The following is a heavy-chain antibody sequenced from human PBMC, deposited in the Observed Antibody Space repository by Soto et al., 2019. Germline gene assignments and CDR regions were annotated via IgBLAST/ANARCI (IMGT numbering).Heavy chain of an antibody. CDR3: ARGGTYYYDSSGYSLDAFDI. D-gene: IGHD3-22*01. CDR1: GYTFTSYY. V-gene: IGHV1-46*03. J-gene: IGHJ3*02. Sequence: ASVKVPCKASGYTFTSYYMHWVRQAPGQGLEWMGIINPSGGSTSYAQKFQGRVTMTRDTSTSTVYMELSSLRSEDTAVYYCARGGTYYYDSSGYSLDAFDIWGQGTMVTVSS. CDR2: INPSGGST.